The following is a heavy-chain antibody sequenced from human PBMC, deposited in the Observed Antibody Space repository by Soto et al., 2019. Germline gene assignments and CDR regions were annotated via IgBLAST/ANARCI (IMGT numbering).Heavy chain of an antibody. CDR2: ISGSGGST. CDR1: GFTFSSYA. D-gene: IGHD3-10*01. V-gene: IGHV3-23*01. J-gene: IGHJ5*01. Sequence: GGSLRLSCAASGFTFSSYAMSWVRQAPGKGLEWVSAISGSGGSTYYADSVKGRFTISRDNSKNTLYLQMNSLRAEDTAVYYCAKDETMVRGVNWFDSWGQGTLVTVSS. CDR3: AKDETMVRGVNWFDS.